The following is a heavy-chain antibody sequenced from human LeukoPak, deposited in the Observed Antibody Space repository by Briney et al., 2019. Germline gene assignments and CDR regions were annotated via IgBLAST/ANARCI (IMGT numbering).Heavy chain of an antibody. CDR1: GYTFTSYF. CDR2: ISPSGGSA. V-gene: IGHV1-46*01. D-gene: IGHD3-22*01. Sequence: ASVKVSCKASGYTFTSYFMHWVRQAPGQGLEWMGIISPSGGSATYAQKFQARVTLTKDTSTSTVYMELSSLRSEDTAGYYCARGSSGYYAPFDSWGQEPWSPSPQ. J-gene: IGHJ4*01. CDR3: ARGSSGYYAPFDS.